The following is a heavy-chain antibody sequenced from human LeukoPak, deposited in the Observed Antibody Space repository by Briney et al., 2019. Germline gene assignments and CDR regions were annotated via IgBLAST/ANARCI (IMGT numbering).Heavy chain of an antibody. V-gene: IGHV1-69*01. J-gene: IGHJ4*02. Sequence: GSSVKVSCKASGGTFSSYAISWVRQAPGRGLEWMGGIIPIFGTANYAQKFQGRVTITADESTSTAYMELSSLRSEDTAVYYCARDLRYYGSGSYYNSYYYWGQGTLVTVSS. CDR2: IIPIFGTA. CDR3: ARDLRYYGSGSYYNSYYY. CDR1: GGTFSSYA. D-gene: IGHD3-10*01.